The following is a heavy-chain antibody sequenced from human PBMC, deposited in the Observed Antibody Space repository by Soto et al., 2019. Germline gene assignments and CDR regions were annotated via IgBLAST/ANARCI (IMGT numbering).Heavy chain of an antibody. D-gene: IGHD2-2*01. V-gene: IGHV4-34*01. Sequence: PSETLSLTCAVYGGSFSGYYWSWIRQPPGKGLEWIGEINHSGSTNYNPSLKSRVTISVDTSKNQFSLKLSSVTAADTAVYYCARGLRDRYCSSTSCYMSLYYYYYMDVWGKGTTVTVSS. CDR2: INHSGST. CDR3: ARGLRDRYCSSTSCYMSLYYYYYMDV. CDR1: GGSFSGYY. J-gene: IGHJ6*03.